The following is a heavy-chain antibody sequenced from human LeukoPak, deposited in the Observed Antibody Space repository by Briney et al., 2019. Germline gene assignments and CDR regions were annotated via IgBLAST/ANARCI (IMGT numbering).Heavy chain of an antibody. Sequence: SSETLSLTCAVYGGSFSGYYWSWIRQPPGKGLEWIGEINHSGSTNYNPSLKSRVTISVDTSKNQFSLKLSSVTAADTAVYYCARENTPRPNSSGLDYWGQGTLVTVSS. V-gene: IGHV4-34*01. CDR3: ARENTPRPNSSGLDY. J-gene: IGHJ4*02. CDR1: GGSFSGYY. CDR2: INHSGST. D-gene: IGHD6-19*01.